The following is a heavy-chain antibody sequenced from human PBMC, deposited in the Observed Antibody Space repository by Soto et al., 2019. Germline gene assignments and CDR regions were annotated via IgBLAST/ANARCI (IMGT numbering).Heavy chain of an antibody. J-gene: IGHJ3*01. CDR3: AKDVEGDGYSGDAFDL. V-gene: IGHV3-9*01. CDR2: ISWNGGSM. Sequence: EVQLVESGGGLVQPGRSLRLSCVASGFPFDDYAMHWARQIPGKGLEGVAGISWNGGSMAYADSVKGRFTISRDNAKNSLFLQMTSLRVEDTALYYCAKDVEGDGYSGDAFDLWGQGTMVTVSS. CDR1: GFPFDDYA. D-gene: IGHD4-4*01.